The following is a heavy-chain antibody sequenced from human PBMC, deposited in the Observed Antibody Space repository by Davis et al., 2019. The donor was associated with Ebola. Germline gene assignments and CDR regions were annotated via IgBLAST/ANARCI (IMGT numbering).Heavy chain of an antibody. D-gene: IGHD4-23*01. Sequence: PSETLSLTCSVSGGSISTYYWSWIRQSPGKGLEWIGYVSYSGATNYNPSLKSRVTISGDTSNHQFALNLSSVTAADTAVYYCARADSGGNTAYFEYWGQGTLVTVSS. V-gene: IGHV4-59*01. CDR2: VSYSGAT. CDR3: ARADSGGNTAYFEY. CDR1: GGSISTYY. J-gene: IGHJ4*02.